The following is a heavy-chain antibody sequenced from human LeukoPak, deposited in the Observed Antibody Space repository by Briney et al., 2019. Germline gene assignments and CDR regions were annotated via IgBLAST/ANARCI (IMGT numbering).Heavy chain of an antibody. Sequence: PGRSLRLSCAASGFTFSSYAMHWVRQAPGKGLEWVAVISYDGSNKYYADSVKGRFTISRDNSKNTLYLQTNSLRAEDTAVYYCARDPEYCSSTSCYQYYYYGMDVWGQGTTVTVSS. J-gene: IGHJ6*02. CDR1: GFTFSSYA. D-gene: IGHD2-2*01. V-gene: IGHV3-30-3*01. CDR2: ISYDGSNK. CDR3: ARDPEYCSSTSCYQYYYYGMDV.